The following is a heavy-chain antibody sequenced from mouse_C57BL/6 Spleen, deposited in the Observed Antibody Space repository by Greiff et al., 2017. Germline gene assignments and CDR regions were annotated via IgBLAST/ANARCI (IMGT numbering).Heavy chain of an antibody. Sequence: EVKLMESGGGLVKPGGSLKLSCAASGFTFSDYGMHWVRQAPEKGLEWVAYISSGSSTIYYADTVKGRFTISRDNAKNTLFLQMTSRRSEDTAMYYCARRPPDYWGQGTSVTVSS. J-gene: IGHJ4*01. CDR2: ISSGSSTI. CDR3: ARRPPDY. V-gene: IGHV5-17*01. CDR1: GFTFSDYG. D-gene: IGHD6-1*01.